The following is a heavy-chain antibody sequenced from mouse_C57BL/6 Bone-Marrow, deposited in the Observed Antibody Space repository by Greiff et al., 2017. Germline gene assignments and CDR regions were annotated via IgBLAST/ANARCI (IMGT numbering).Heavy chain of an antibody. CDR1: GYTFTSYG. Sequence: QVQLQQSGAELARPGASVKLSCKASGYTFTSYGISWVKQRTGQGLEWIGEIYPRSGNTYYNEKFKGKATLTADKSSSTAYMELRSLTSEDSAVYFCARYPSYYYGSSYAMDYWGQGTSVTGSS. J-gene: IGHJ4*01. CDR3: ARYPSYYYGSSYAMDY. D-gene: IGHD1-1*01. CDR2: IYPRSGNT. V-gene: IGHV1-81*01.